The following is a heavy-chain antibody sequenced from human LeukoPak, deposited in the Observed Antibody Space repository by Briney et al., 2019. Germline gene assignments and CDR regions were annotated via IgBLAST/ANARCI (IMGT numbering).Heavy chain of an antibody. Sequence: GGSLRLSCAASGFTFSSSDMHWVRQPTGKGLEWVSAIGTIGDTYYPGSVKGRFTISRDNSKNTLYLQMNSLRAEDTAVYYCARLHGVAADSYWGQGTLVTVSS. V-gene: IGHV3-13*01. CDR3: ARLHGVAADSY. CDR1: GFTFSSSD. J-gene: IGHJ4*02. D-gene: IGHD2-15*01. CDR2: IGTIGDT.